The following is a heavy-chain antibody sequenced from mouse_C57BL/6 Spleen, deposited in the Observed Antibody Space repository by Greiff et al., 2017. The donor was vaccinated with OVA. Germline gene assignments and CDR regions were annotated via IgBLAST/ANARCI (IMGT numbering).Heavy chain of an antibody. D-gene: IGHD2-1*01. J-gene: IGHJ4*01. CDR1: GYAFSSSW. CDR3: ARKGDGNYSMDF. CDR2: IYPGDGDT. V-gene: IGHV1-82*01. Sequence: QVQLQQSGPELVKPGASVKISCKASGYAFSSSWMNWVKQRPGKGLEWIGRIYPGDGDTNYNGKFKGKATLTADKSSSTAYMQISSLTSEDSAVSFCARKGDGNYSMDFWGQGTSVTVSS.